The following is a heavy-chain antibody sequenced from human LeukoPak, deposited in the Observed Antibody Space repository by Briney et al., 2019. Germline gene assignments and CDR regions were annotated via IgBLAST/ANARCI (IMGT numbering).Heavy chain of an antibody. CDR2: MNPNSGNT. CDR3: ASYYGDFPFYYYYGMDV. Sequence: ASVKVSCKASGYTFTSYDINWVRQATGQGLEWMGWMNPNSGNTGYAQKFQGRVTMTRNTSISTAYMELSSLRSEDTAVYYCASYYGDFPFYYYYGMDVWGQGTTVTVSS. J-gene: IGHJ6*02. CDR1: GYTFTSYD. D-gene: IGHD4-17*01. V-gene: IGHV1-8*01.